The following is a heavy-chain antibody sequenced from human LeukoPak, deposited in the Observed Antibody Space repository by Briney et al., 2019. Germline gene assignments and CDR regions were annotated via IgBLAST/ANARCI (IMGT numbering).Heavy chain of an antibody. J-gene: IGHJ4*02. CDR3: ARDLGYCTNGVCHTRFDY. V-gene: IGHV3-48*01. Sequence: GGSLRLSCAASGFTFCNYWMHWVRQAPGKGLEWVSYISSSTTNMYYADSVKGRFTISRDNAKNSLYLQMNSLRAEDTAVYYCARDLGYCTNGVCHTRFDYWGQGTLVAVSS. CDR1: GFTFCNYW. CDR2: ISSSTTNM. D-gene: IGHD2-8*01.